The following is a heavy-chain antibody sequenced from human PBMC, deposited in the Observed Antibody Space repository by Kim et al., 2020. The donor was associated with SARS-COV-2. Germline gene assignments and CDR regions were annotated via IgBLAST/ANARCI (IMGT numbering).Heavy chain of an antibody. CDR2: INHSGST. D-gene: IGHD3-3*01. CDR1: GGSFSGYY. J-gene: IGHJ6*02. Sequence: SETLSLTCAVYGGSFSGYYWSWIRQPPGKGLEWIGEINHSGSTNYNPSLKSRVTISVDTSKNQFSLKLSSVTAADTAVYYCARGGAYYDFWSGYYATYGMDVWGQGTTVTVSS. CDR3: ARGGAYYDFWSGYYATYGMDV. V-gene: IGHV4-34*01.